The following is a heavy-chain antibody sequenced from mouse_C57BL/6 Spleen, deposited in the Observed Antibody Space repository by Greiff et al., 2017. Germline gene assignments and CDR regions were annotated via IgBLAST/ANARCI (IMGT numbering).Heavy chain of an antibody. Sequence: VKLMESDAELVKPGASVKISCKVSGYTFTDHTIHWMKQRPEQGLEWIGYIYPRDGSTKYNEKFKGKATLTADKSSSTAYMQLNSLTSEDSAVYFCARRGNFNWANYFDYWGQGTTLTVSS. V-gene: IGHV1-78*01. CDR3: ARRGNFNWANYFDY. J-gene: IGHJ2*01. D-gene: IGHD4-1*01. CDR1: GYTFTDHT. CDR2: IYPRDGST.